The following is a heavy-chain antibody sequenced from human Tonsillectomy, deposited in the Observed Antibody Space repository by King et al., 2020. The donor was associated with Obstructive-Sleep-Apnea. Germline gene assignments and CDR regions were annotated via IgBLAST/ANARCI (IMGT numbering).Heavy chain of an antibody. CDR1: GFNFSNYG. J-gene: IGHJ4*02. CDR2: IWYDGSNK. D-gene: IGHD1-14*01. Sequence: VQLVESGGGVVQPGRSLRLSCGASGFNFSNYGMHGVRQAPGKGLEWVAVIWYDGSNKYYADSVKGRFTISRDNSKNTLDLQMNSLRAEDTAVYYCAKGVGRKWGQGTLVTVSS. V-gene: IGHV3-33*06. CDR3: AKGVGRK.